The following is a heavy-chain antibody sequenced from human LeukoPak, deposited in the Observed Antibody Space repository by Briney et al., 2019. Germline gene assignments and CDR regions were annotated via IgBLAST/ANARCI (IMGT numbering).Heavy chain of an antibody. Sequence: GGSLRLSCEASGFTFNMYTMAWVRQTPWKGLEWVSGISGSGGSTHYRDSVKGRFTISRDNGKSTVYLQMINLRVEDTAVYHCAKVVDTEQTRKTTLPPFDYWGQGLLVTVSS. CDR3: AKVVDTEQTRKTTLPPFDY. D-gene: IGHD1/OR15-1a*01. CDR2: ISGSGGST. V-gene: IGHV3-23*01. J-gene: IGHJ4*02. CDR1: GFTFNMYT.